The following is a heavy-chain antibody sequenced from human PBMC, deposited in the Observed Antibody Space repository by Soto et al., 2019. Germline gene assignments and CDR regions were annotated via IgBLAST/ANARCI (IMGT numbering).Heavy chain of an antibody. D-gene: IGHD4-17*01. CDR1: GFTFSSYA. J-gene: IGHJ6*03. CDR2: ISGSGGST. V-gene: IGHV3-23*01. CDR3: GAEAGYGDYVNNYYYYMDV. Sequence: GGSLRLSCAASGFTFSSYAMSWVRQAPGKGLEWVSAISGSGGSTYYADSVKGRFTISRDNSKNTLYLQMNSLRAEDTAVYYCGAEAGYGDYVNNYYYYMDVWGKGTTVTVSS.